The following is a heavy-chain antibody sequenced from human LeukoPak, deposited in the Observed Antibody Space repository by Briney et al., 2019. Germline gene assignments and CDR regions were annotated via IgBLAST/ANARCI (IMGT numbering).Heavy chain of an antibody. D-gene: IGHD3-3*01. V-gene: IGHV4-61*08. CDR1: GGSISSGDYY. CDR2: IYYSGST. J-gene: IGHJ3*02. Sequence: PSETLSLTCTVSGGSISSGDYYWSWIRQPPGKGLEWIGYIYYSGSTNYNPSLKSRVTISVDTSKNQFSLKLSSVTAADTAVYYCARAERITIFGVVIIKVEAFDIWGQGTMVTVSS. CDR3: ARAERITIFGVVIIKVEAFDI.